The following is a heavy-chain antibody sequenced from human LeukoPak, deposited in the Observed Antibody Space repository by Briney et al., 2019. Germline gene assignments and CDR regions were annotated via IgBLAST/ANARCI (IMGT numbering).Heavy chain of an antibody. Sequence: PGGSLRLSCAASGFTFSSYGMHWVRQAPGKGLEWVAVIWYVGSNKYYADSVKGRFTISRDNSKNTLYLQMNSLRAEDTAVYYCARAPQVPEAYCGGDCYSGLDYWGQGTLVTVSS. J-gene: IGHJ4*02. D-gene: IGHD2-21*02. CDR2: IWYVGSNK. V-gene: IGHV3-33*01. CDR1: GFTFSSYG. CDR3: ARAPQVPEAYCGGDCYSGLDY.